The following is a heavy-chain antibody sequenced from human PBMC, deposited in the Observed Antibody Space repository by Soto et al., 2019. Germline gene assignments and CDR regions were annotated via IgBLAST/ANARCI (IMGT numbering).Heavy chain of an antibody. D-gene: IGHD3-10*01. CDR2: IYYSGST. J-gene: IGHJ4*02. CDR1: GGSISSHY. V-gene: IGHV4-59*08. Sequence: SETLSLTCTVSGGSISSHYWSWIRQPPGKGLEWIGYIYYSGSTNYNPSLKSRVTISVDTYKNQFSLKLSSVTAADTAVYYCASGTSYYYGSGSYYNSYFDYWGQGTLVTVSS. CDR3: ASGTSYYYGSGSYYNSYFDY.